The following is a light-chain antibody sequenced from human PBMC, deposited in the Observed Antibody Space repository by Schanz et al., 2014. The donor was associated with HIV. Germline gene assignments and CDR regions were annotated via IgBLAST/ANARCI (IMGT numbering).Light chain of an antibody. V-gene: IGLV1-40*01. CDR1: SSNIGAGYD. CDR2: GNN. CDR3: ATWDISLNGPV. Sequence: QSVLTQPPSVSGAPGQRVTISCTGSSSNIGAGYDVHWYQHLPGSAPKLLISGNNNRPSGVPDRFSGSKSGTSASLAISGLRSEDEADYYCATWDISLNGPVFGGGTKLTVL. J-gene: IGLJ2*01.